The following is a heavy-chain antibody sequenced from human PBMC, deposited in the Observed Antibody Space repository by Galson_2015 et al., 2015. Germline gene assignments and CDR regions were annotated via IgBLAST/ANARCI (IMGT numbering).Heavy chain of an antibody. V-gene: IGHV3-48*02. J-gene: IGHJ6*04. Sequence: SLRLSCAASGFTFRDYSMNWVRQAPGKGLEWISYISNGGSTIYYAGSVKGRFTISRDNAKNSLYLQMNSLRDEDTAVYYCARDWPGVLRFLDVWGKRAPVPVPS. CDR3: ARDWPGVLRFLDV. CDR1: GFTFRDYS. D-gene: IGHD3-3*01. CDR2: ISNGGSTI.